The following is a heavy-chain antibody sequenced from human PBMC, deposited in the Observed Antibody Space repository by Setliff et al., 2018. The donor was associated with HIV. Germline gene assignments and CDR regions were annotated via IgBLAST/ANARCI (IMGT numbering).Heavy chain of an antibody. J-gene: IGHJ4*02. Sequence: GGSLRLSCAASGFTFSSYGMHWVRQAPGKGLEWVAFIRYDGSNKYYADSAKGRFTISRDNAKNSLYLQMNSLRAEDTAIYYCARDYNYIFDSWGQGVLVTVSS. CDR2: IRYDGSNK. D-gene: IGHD3-22*01. CDR1: GFTFSSYG. CDR3: ARDYNYIFDS. V-gene: IGHV3-30*02.